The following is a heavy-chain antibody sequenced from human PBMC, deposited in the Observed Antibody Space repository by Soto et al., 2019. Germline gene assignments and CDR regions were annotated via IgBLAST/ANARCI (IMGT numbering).Heavy chain of an antibody. CDR1: GFTFSSYD. CDR2: IGTAGDT. V-gene: IGHV3-13*01. J-gene: IGHJ5*02. Sequence: PXGSLRLSCAASGFTFSSYDMHWVRQATGKGLEWVSAIGTAGDTYYPGSVKGRFTISRENAKNSLYLQMNSLRAGDTAVYYCARAVAGTAGWFDPWGQGTLVTVSS. D-gene: IGHD6-19*01. CDR3: ARAVAGTAGWFDP.